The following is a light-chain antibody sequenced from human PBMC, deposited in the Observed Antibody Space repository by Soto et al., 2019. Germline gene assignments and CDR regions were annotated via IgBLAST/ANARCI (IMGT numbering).Light chain of an antibody. CDR2: AAY. Sequence: DIQMTQAPSSLSASVGDRVTITFRASQSIRSNLDWYQQKPGQAPKLLIYAAYSSQSGVPSRFTGSGSGTDFTLTISGLQPEDCATYYCQQSYSTPRTFGQGTKVDIK. CDR1: QSIRSN. CDR3: QQSYSTPRT. J-gene: IGKJ1*01. V-gene: IGKV1-39*01.